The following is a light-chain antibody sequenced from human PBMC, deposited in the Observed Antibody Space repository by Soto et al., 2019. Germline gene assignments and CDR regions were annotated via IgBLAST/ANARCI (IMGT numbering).Light chain of an antibody. Sequence: EIVLTQSPGTLSLSLGERATLSCSASQSVSSSYLAWYQQKPGQAPRLLIYGASSRATGIPDRFSGSGSGTDFTLTISRLEPEDFAVYYCQQRSDWPPITFGQGTRLEIK. CDR3: QQRSDWPPIT. V-gene: IGKV3D-20*02. CDR1: QSVSSSY. J-gene: IGKJ5*01. CDR2: GAS.